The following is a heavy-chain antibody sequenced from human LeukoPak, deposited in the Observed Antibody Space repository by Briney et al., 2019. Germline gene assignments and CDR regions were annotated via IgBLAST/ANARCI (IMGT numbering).Heavy chain of an antibody. Sequence: PSETLSLTCTVSGGSISSSSYYWGWIRQPPGKGLEWIGSIYYSGSTYYNPSLESRVTISVDTSKNQFSLKLSSVTAADTAVYYCARSGSSGWYTYYFDYWGQGTLVTVSS. D-gene: IGHD6-19*01. CDR2: IYYSGST. CDR3: ARSGSSGWYTYYFDY. J-gene: IGHJ4*02. CDR1: GGSISSSSYY. V-gene: IGHV4-39*01.